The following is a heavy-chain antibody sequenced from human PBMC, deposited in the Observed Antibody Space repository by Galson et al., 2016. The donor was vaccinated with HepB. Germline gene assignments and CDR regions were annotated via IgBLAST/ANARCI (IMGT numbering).Heavy chain of an antibody. D-gene: IGHD3-10*01. CDR1: GFTFTNAW. V-gene: IGHV3-20*01. Sequence: SLRLSCAASGFTFTNAWMSWVRQAPGKGLEWVSGINWSSDSTAYADSVKGRFTMYRDDARNSLYLQMSSLRVEDTALYQCARGLVGSGMDVWGQGTTVTVSS. J-gene: IGHJ6*02. CDR2: INWSSDST. CDR3: ARGLVGSGMDV.